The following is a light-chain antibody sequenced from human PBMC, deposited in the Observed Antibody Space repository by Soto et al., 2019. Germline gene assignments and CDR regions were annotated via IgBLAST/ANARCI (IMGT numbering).Light chain of an antibody. CDR1: SSNIASNT. J-gene: IGLJ2*01. CDR3: AVWDDSLNGVV. Sequence: QSVLTQPPSASGTPGQRVTISCSGSSSNIASNTVNWYQQLPGTAPKVLMYTDIQRPSGVPDRFSGSKSGTSASLAISGLQSEDEADYYCAVWDDSLNGVVFGGGTKLTVL. V-gene: IGLV1-44*01. CDR2: TDI.